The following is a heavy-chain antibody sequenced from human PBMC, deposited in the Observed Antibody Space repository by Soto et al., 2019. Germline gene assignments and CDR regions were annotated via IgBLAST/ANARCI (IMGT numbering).Heavy chain of an antibody. CDR2: IYYSGST. CDR1: GGSISSYY. D-gene: IGHD6-19*01. CDR3: AKGNGWYYY. Sequence: SETLSLTCTVSGGSISSYYWSWIRQPPGKGLEWIGYIYYSGSTNYNPSLKSRVTISVDTSKNQFSLKLSSVTAADTAVYYCAKGNGWYYYWGHGTLVTVSS. J-gene: IGHJ4*01. V-gene: IGHV4-59*01.